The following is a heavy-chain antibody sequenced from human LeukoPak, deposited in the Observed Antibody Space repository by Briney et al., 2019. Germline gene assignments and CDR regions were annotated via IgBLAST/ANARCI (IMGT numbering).Heavy chain of an antibody. D-gene: IGHD6-19*01. CDR2: INSDGDGT. J-gene: IGHJ4*02. Sequence: GGSLRLSCAASGLTFTNYAMHWVRQAPGKGLEFVAAINSDGDGTYYGNSVKGRFTISRDTSKNTLFLQMDSLRPDDTSVYYCARAKRNRKGWDATFEYWGPGNLVTVSS. V-gene: IGHV3-64*01. CDR1: GLTFTNYA. CDR3: ARAKRNRKGWDATFEY.